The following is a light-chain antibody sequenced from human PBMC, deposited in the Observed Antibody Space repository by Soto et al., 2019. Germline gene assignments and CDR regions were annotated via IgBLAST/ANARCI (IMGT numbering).Light chain of an antibody. CDR3: AAWDDNLNGPV. CDR2: GTN. Sequence: QSVLTQPPSASGTPGQRVTISCSGGSSNIGGNSVNWYQQLPGTAPKLLIYGTNQRPSGVPDRFSGSKSGTSASLAINGLQSEDEADYYCAAWDDNLNGPVFGGGTKLTVL. J-gene: IGLJ3*02. V-gene: IGLV1-44*01. CDR1: SSNIGGNS.